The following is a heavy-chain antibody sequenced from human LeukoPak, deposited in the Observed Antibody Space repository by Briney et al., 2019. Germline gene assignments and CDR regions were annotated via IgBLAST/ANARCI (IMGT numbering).Heavy chain of an antibody. CDR3: ARDQTKWEPLRRRDYYYMDV. V-gene: IGHV3-7*01. Sequence: PGGSLRLSCAASGFTFSSYWMSWVRQAPGKGLEWVANIKQDGSEKNYVDSVKGRFTISRDSAKNSLYLQMNGLRAEDTAVYYCARDQTKWEPLRRRDYYYMDVWGKGTTVTVSS. CDR2: IKQDGSEK. CDR1: GFTFSSYW. D-gene: IGHD1-26*01. J-gene: IGHJ6*03.